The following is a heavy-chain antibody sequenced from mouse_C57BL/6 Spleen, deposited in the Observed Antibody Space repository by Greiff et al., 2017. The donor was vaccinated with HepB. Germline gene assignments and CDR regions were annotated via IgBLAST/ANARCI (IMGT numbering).Heavy chain of an antibody. V-gene: IGHV1-26*01. CDR1: GYTFTDSY. J-gene: IGHJ3*01. D-gene: IGHD1-1*02. CDR3: AREDYGAFAY. CDR2: INPNNGGT. Sequence: EVQLQQSGPELVKPGASVKISCKASGYTFTDSYMNWVKQSHGKSLEWIGDINPNNGGTSYNQKFKGKATLTVDKSSSTAYMQLRSLTSEDSAVYYCAREDYGAFAYWGQGTLVTVSA.